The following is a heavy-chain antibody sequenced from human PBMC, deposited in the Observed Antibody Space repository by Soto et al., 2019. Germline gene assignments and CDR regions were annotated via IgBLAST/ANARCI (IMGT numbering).Heavy chain of an antibody. Sequence: QVQLQQWGAGLLKPSETLSLTCAVYGGSVSVRNYYWSWIRQPPGKGLEWIGEKSHSGGSRFNPSLGRGVNRSVDTSTSQFSRKMSAVTAADTALYYCARVQRGTATTVVDAFDIWGPGTMVIVSS. V-gene: IGHV4-34*01. D-gene: IGHD1-1*01. CDR2: KSHSGGS. J-gene: IGHJ3*02. CDR3: ARVQRGTATTVVDAFDI. CDR1: GGSVSVRNYY.